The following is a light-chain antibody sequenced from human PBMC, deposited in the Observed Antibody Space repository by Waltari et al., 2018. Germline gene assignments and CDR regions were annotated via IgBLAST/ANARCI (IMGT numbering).Light chain of an antibody. J-gene: IGKJ1*01. CDR1: QSLLHSNGYNY. Sequence: DVALTQSPLSLPVTPGEPASISCRSSQSLLHSNGYNYLDWYLQKPGQSPHLLIYLGSNRASGVPDRFSGSGSGTDFTLKISKVEAEDVGVYYCMQARQTPRTFGQGTKVEIK. CDR3: MQARQTPRT. V-gene: IGKV2-28*01. CDR2: LGS.